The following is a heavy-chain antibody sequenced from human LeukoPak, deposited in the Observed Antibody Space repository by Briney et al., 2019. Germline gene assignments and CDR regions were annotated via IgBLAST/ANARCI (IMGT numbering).Heavy chain of an antibody. CDR2: IYYSGST. V-gene: IGHV4-59*01. CDR3: ARAGYSGSDFSV. D-gene: IGHD5-12*01. J-gene: IGHJ6*04. Sequence: SETLSLTCTVSGGSISSYYWSWIRQPPGKGLEWIGYIYYSGSTNYNPSLKSRVTISVDTSKNQFSLKLSSVTATDTAVYYCARAGYSGSDFSVWGKGSTVTVSS. CDR1: GGSISSYY.